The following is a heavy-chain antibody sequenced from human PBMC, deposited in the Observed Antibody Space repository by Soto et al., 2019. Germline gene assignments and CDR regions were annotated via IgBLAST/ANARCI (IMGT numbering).Heavy chain of an antibody. D-gene: IGHD3-3*01. CDR3: ARDSLVFWSGYLANYYYYGMDV. V-gene: IGHV3-30-3*01. CDR1: GFTFSSYA. Sequence: GGSLRLSCAASGFTFSSYAMHWVRQAPGKGLEWVAVISYDGSNKYYADSVKGRFTISRDNSKNTLYLQMNSLRAEDTAVYYCARDSLVFWSGYLANYYYYGMDVWGQGTTVTVSS. J-gene: IGHJ6*02. CDR2: ISYDGSNK.